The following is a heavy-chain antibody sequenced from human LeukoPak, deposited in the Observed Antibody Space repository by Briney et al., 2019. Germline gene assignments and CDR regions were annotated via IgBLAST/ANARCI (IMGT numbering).Heavy chain of an antibody. Sequence: GGSLRLSCAASGFTFSSHWMSWVRQAPGKGLEWVANIKKDGSEKYYVDSVKGRFTISRDNAKTSLYLQMNSLRAEDTAVYYCAKDGGEYYDILTGYYPRLYYMDVWGKGTTVTISS. V-gene: IGHV3-7*03. CDR3: AKDGGEYYDILTGYYPRLYYMDV. D-gene: IGHD3-9*01. J-gene: IGHJ6*03. CDR1: GFTFSSHW. CDR2: IKKDGSEK.